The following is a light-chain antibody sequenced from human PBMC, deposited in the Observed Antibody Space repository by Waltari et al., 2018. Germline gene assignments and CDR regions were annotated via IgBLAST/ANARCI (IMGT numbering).Light chain of an antibody. J-gene: IGKJ2*02. CDR1: QTINSD. Sequence: EIVMTQSPATLSVSPGERATLSCRASQTINSDLAWYQQKPGQAPRLLIYAASTRATGIPVRFSGSGSGTEFTLTISSLQAEDLAVYYCQQYYTTPCTFGQGTRLEIK. CDR2: AAS. V-gene: IGKV3D-15*01. CDR3: QQYYTTPCT.